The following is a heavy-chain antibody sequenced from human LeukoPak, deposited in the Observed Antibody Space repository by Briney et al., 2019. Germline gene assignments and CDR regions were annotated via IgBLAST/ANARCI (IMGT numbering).Heavy chain of an antibody. Sequence: SETLSLTCTVSGGSISSYYWSWIRQPPGRGLEWIGYIYYSGSTNYNPSLKSRVTISVDTSKNQFSLKLSSVTAADTAVYYCARGGPGIDRIYYFDYWGQGTLVTVSS. J-gene: IGHJ4*02. CDR3: ARGGPGIDRIYYFDY. V-gene: IGHV4-59*01. CDR1: GGSISSYY. CDR2: IYYSGST. D-gene: IGHD1-14*01.